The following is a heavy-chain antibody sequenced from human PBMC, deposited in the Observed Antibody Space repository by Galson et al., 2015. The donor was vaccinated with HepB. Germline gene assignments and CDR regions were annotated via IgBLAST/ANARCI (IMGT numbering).Heavy chain of an antibody. CDR1: GFTFSRLG. J-gene: IGHJ4*02. CDR2: IGFSSSKT. Sequence: SLRLSCAACGFTFSRLGMTWVRQAPGQGLGCDSAIGFSSSKTDYADSVKGRFTISRDDSKNMLYPQMNDLRAEDTAVYYCGKGTTDIDYWGQGTLVTVSS. V-gene: IGHV3-23*01. D-gene: IGHD1-1*01. CDR3: GKGTTDIDY.